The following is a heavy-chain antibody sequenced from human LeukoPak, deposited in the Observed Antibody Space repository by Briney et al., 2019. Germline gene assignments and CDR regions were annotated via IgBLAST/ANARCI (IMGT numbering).Heavy chain of an antibody. J-gene: IGHJ5*02. CDR1: GFTFSSYS. CDR3: AGGGGCSSTGCYLSHLTNWFDP. D-gene: IGHD2-2*01. CDR2: ISSSSSYI. V-gene: IGHV3-21*01. Sequence: GGSLRLSCAASGFTFSSYSMNWVRQAPGKGLEWVSSISSSSSYIYYADSVKGRFTISRDNAKNSLYLQMNSLRAEDTAVYYCAGGGGCSSTGCYLSHLTNWFDPWGQGTLVTVSS.